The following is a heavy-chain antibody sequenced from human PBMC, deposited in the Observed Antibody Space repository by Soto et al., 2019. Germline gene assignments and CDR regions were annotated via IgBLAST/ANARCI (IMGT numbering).Heavy chain of an antibody. CDR3: AKEGGLSGSYYISSSYYFDY. J-gene: IGHJ4*01. CDR1: GFTFGDYA. D-gene: IGHD1-26*01. V-gene: IGHV3-49*03. CDR2: IRSKAYGGTT. Sequence: GGSLRLSCTASGFTFGDYAMSWFRQAPGKGLEWVGFIRSKAYGGTTEYAASVKGRFTISRDNSKDTLYLQMNSLRAEDTSVYYCAKEGGLSGSYYISSSYYFDYWGHGTLVTVSS.